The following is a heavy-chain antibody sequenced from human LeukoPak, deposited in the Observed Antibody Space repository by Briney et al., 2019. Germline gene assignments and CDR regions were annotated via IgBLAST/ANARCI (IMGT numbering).Heavy chain of an antibody. CDR1: GYTFTGYY. CDR3: AREISYYYGSGSYYNYPPYFDY. J-gene: IGHJ4*02. Sequence: GASVKVSCKASGYTFTGYYMHWVRQAPGQGLEWMGWISAYNGNTNYAQKLQGRVTMTTDTSTSTAYMELRSLRSDDTAVYYCAREISYYYGSGSYYNYPPYFDYWGQGTLVTVSS. CDR2: ISAYNGNT. V-gene: IGHV1-18*04. D-gene: IGHD3-10*01.